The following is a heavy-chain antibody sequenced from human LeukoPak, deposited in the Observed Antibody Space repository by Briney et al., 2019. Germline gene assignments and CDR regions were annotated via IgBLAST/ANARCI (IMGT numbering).Heavy chain of an antibody. CDR3: ARDYSSSWYETDY. CDR2: INSDGSST. V-gene: IGHV3-74*01. J-gene: IGHJ4*02. Sequence: PGGSLRLSCAASGFTFISYAMSWVRQAPGKGLVWVSRINSDGSSTSYADSVKGRFTISRDNAKNTLYLQMNSLRAEDTAVYYCARDYSSSWYETDYWGQGTLVTVSS. CDR1: GFTFISYA. D-gene: IGHD6-13*01.